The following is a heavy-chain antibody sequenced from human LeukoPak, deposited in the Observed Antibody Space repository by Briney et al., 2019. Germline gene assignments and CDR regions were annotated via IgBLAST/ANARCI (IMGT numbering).Heavy chain of an antibody. CDR3: AGVGRAGWRETYFAS. CDR2: IYYSGST. CDR1: GGSISSYY. V-gene: IGHV4-59*01. Sequence: PSETLSLTCTVSGGSISSYYWSWIRQPPGKGLEWIGYIYYSGSTNYNPSLKSRVTISVDMSKNQFSLKLSSVTAADTAVYYCAGVGRAGWRETYFASWGQGPLVTVSS. D-gene: IGHD3-9*01. J-gene: IGHJ4*02.